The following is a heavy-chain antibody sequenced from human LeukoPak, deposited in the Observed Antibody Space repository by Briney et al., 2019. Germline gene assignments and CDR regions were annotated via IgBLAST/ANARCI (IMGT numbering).Heavy chain of an antibody. CDR2: IYYTGST. CDR3: ARVGLAAGPNYYGMDV. J-gene: IGHJ6*04. D-gene: IGHD6-13*01. V-gene: IGHV4-59*01. Sequence: SETLSLTCGVSGGSISTYYWTWIRQPPGKGLEWVGYIYYTGSTIYHPSHKSRTTISVDMPKNQFSLKLSSVTAADTAVYYCARVGLAAGPNYYGMDVWGKGTTVTVSS. CDR1: GGSISTYY.